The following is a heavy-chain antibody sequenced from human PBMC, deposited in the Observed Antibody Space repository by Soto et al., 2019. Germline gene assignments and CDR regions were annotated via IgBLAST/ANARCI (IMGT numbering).Heavy chain of an antibody. CDR3: ARGQFGDLDY. D-gene: IGHD4-17*01. J-gene: IGHJ4*02. CDR2: INPNGGST. CDR1: GYTFTSYY. V-gene: IGHV1-46*01. Sequence: ASVKVSCKASGYTFTSYYMHWVRQAPGQGLEWMGIINPNGGSTSYAQKFQGRVTMTTDTSTNTASMELRCLTSDDTAVYFCARGQFGDLDYWGQGTLVTVSS.